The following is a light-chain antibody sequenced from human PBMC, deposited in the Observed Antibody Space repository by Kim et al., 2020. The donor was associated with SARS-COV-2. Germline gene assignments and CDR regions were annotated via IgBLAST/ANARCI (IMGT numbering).Light chain of an antibody. CDR2: DAS. Sequence: SASVGDRVTLTCRASQGLRNGLCWFQQKPGKVPKLLISDASDLQSGVPSRFSGSGSGTDFTLTISNLQPEDFATYYCLQEYNYPWTFGRGTKLEIK. V-gene: IGKV1-6*01. CDR1: QGLRNG. J-gene: IGKJ2*01. CDR3: LQEYNYPWT.